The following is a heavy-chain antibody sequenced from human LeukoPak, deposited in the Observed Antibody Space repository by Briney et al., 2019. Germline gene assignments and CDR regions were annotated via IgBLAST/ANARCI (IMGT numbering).Heavy chain of an antibody. CDR3: AKDPYDILSGYPDY. V-gene: IGHV3-23*01. Sequence: GGSLRLSCAASAFTFSSYAMSWVRQAPGKGLEWVSAISGSGGSTYYADSVKGRLTMSRDNSKNKLYLQMTSLRAEDTAVYYCAKDPYDILSGYPDYWGQGTLVTVSS. J-gene: IGHJ4*02. CDR2: ISGSGGST. CDR1: AFTFSSYA. D-gene: IGHD3-9*01.